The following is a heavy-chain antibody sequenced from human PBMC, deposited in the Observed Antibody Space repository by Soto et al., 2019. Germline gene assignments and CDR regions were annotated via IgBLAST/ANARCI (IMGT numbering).Heavy chain of an antibody. J-gene: IGHJ4*02. CDR3: ARGDGDHNDGNGYLGRH. CDR2: IKSDGSGT. Sequence: EVQLVESGGGLVQPGGSLTLSCAASGFTFSSYWMHWVRQAPGKGLVWVSRIKSDGSGTIYADSVKGRLTISRDNARNRLYLKMNSERAEDTAVYFCARGDGDHNDGNGYLGRHWGQGALVTVSS. D-gene: IGHD5-18*01. V-gene: IGHV3-74*01. CDR1: GFTFSSYW.